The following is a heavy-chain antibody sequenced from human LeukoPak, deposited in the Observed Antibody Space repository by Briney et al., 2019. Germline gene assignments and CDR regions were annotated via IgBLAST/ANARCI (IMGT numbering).Heavy chain of an antibody. CDR1: GFTFSSYA. CDR2: ISGSGGST. J-gene: IGHJ4*02. D-gene: IGHD3-16*02. CDR3: AKGGYGITFGGVIVTEFDY. V-gene: IGHV3-23*01. Sequence: GGSLRLSCVVSGFTFSSYAMSWVRQAPGKGLEWVSAISGSGGSTYYADSVKGRFTISRDNSKNTLYLQMNSLRAEDTAVYYCAKGGYGITFGGVIVTEFDYWGQGTLVTVSS.